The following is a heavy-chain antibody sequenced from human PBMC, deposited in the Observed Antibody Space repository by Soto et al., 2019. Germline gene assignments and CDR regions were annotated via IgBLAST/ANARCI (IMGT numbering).Heavy chain of an antibody. D-gene: IGHD2-15*01. CDR1: GFTFSGSA. CDR3: TRLVVVAATRASSRDY. CDR2: IRSKANSYAT. J-gene: IGHJ4*02. V-gene: IGHV3-73*01. Sequence: VQLVESGGGLVQPGGSLKLSCAASGFTFSGSAMHWVRQASGKGLEWVGRIRSKANSYATAYAASVKGRFTISRDDSKITAYLQMKSLKTEDTAVYYCTRLVVVAATRASSRDYWGQGTLVTVSS.